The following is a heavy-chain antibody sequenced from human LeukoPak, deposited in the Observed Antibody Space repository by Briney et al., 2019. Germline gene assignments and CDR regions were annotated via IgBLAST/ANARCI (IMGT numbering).Heavy chain of an antibody. CDR1: GFTFKGYW. CDR3: VRLRYTYGKNFDC. CDR2: IQQDGSEK. V-gene: IGHV3-7*01. D-gene: IGHD5-18*01. Sequence: TGGSLRLSCAASGFTFKGYWMSWVRQAPGKGLEWVANIQQDGSEKKYVDSVKGRFTISRDNAKNSLYLQMDSLRAEDTAVYYCVRLRYTYGKNFDCWGHGTLVTVSS. J-gene: IGHJ4*01.